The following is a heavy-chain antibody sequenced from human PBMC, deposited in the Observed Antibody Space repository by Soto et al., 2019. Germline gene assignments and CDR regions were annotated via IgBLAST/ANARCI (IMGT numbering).Heavy chain of an antibody. V-gene: IGHV1-24*01. D-gene: IGHD6-19*01. Sequence: GASVKVSCKVSGYTLTELSMHWVRQAPGKGLEWMGGFDPEDGETIYAQKFQGRVTMTEDTSTDTAYMELSSLRSEDTAVYYCAKGPSEAGTLPFDYWGQGTLVTASS. CDR1: GYTLTELS. CDR2: FDPEDGET. CDR3: AKGPSEAGTLPFDY. J-gene: IGHJ4*02.